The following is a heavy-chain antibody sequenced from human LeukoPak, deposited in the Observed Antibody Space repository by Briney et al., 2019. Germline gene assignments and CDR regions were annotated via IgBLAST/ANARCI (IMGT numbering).Heavy chain of an antibody. CDR2: INPNNGDT. CDR1: GYTFTGYF. CDR3: ARGRGYCSTTGCSPQFDY. V-gene: IGHV1-2*02. Sequence: ASVKVSCKASGYTFTGYFMHWMRQAPGQGLEWMGWINPNNGDTNYAQKFQGRVTLTRDTSISAVYMELSRLRSDDTAVYYCARGRGYCSTTGCSPQFDYWGQGTLVTVSS. D-gene: IGHD2-2*01. J-gene: IGHJ4*02.